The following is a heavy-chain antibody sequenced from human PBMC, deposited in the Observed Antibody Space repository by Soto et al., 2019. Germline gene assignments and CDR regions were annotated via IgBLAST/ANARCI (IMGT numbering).Heavy chain of an antibody. CDR3: ARALTMVRGVIIPPAGY. V-gene: IGHV1-69*06. D-gene: IGHD3-10*01. Sequence: QVQLVQSGAEVKKPGSSVKVSCKASGGTFSSYAISWVRQAPGQGLEWMGGIIPIFGTANYAQKFQGRVTITADKSTSTAYMELSSLRSEDTAVYYCARALTMVRGVIIPPAGYWGQGTLVTVSS. CDR2: IIPIFGTA. J-gene: IGHJ4*02. CDR1: GGTFSSYA.